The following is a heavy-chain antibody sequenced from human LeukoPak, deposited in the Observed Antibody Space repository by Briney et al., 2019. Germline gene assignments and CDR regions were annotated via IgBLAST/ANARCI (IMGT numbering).Heavy chain of an antibody. CDR1: GGTFSSYA. J-gene: IGHJ4*02. V-gene: IGHV1-69*13. D-gene: IGHD4-17*01. Sequence: ASVKVSCKASGGTFSSYAISWVRQAPGQGLEWTGGIIPIFGTANYAQKFQGRVTITADESTSTAYMELSRLRSDDTAVYYCARSTTYKPLFDYWGQGTLVTVSS. CDR2: IIPIFGTA. CDR3: ARSTTYKPLFDY.